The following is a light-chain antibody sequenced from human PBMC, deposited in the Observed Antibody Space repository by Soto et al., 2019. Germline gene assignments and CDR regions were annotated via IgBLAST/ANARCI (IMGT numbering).Light chain of an antibody. Sequence: DIQMTQSPSSLSASVGDRVTITCRASQSISSYLNWYQQKPGKAPKLLIYAASSLQSGVPSRFSGSGSGTDFTLTISSLQPEDVETYYCQQSYSTPPTFGQVTKVEIK. V-gene: IGKV1-39*01. J-gene: IGKJ1*01. CDR2: AAS. CDR3: QQSYSTPPT. CDR1: QSISSY.